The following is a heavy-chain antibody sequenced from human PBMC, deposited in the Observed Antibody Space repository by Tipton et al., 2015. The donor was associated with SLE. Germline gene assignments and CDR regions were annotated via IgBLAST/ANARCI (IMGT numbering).Heavy chain of an antibody. V-gene: IGHV3-74*01. CDR2: INADGSRR. J-gene: IGHJ4*02. CDR1: GFTFTNYW. Sequence: SLRLSCAASGFTFTNYWMHWVRQAPGKGLVWVSRINADGSRRDHADSVKGRFTISRDNAKNMLYLQMNSLRAEDTAVYYCSRDLTLWGQGTLVTVSS. CDR3: SRDLTL.